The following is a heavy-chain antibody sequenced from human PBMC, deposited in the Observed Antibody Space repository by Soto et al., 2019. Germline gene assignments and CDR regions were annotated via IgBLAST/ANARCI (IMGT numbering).Heavy chain of an antibody. J-gene: IGHJ4*02. V-gene: IGHV3-23*01. D-gene: IGHD6-6*01. Sequence: KTPGKGLEWVSAISGSGGSTYYADSVKGRFTISRDNSKNTLYLQMNSLRAEDTAVYYCAKSPTLTFRYNTSSGLVFDYCGQGTLVTVSS. CDR2: ISGSGGST. CDR3: AKSPTLTFRYNTSSGLVFDY.